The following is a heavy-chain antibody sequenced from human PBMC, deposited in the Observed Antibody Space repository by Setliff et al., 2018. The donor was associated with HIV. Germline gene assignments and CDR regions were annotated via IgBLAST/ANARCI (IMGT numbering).Heavy chain of an antibody. Sequence: PGGSLRLSCAASGFTFSSYGMHWVRQAPGKGLEWVAFIRYDGSNKYYADFVKGRFTISRDNSKNTLYLQMNSLRAEDTALYYCATDCAVVGGTGSLDSWGQGTLVTVSS. CDR3: ATDCAVVGGTGSLDS. J-gene: IGHJ4*02. V-gene: IGHV3-30*02. CDR1: GFTFSSYG. CDR2: IRYDGSNK. D-gene: IGHD1-26*01.